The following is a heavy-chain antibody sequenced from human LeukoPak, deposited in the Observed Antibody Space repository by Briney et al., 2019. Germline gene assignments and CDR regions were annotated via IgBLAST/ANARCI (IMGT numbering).Heavy chain of an antibody. CDR3: ARQQCNGGSCYSRAIWFDP. CDR1: GGSVSSSTYY. J-gene: IGHJ5*02. D-gene: IGHD2-15*01. V-gene: IGHV4-39*01. CDR2: IYYTGHN. Sequence: SETLSLTCTVSGGSVSSSTYYWGWIRQPPGKGLEWIASIYYTGHNYYNPSLKSRVTISVDTSKNHFSLDLNSVTAADTAVYYCARQQCNGGSCYSRAIWFDPWGQGTLVSVSS.